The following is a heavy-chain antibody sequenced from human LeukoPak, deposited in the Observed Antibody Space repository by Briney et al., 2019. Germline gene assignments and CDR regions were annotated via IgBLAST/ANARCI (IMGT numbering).Heavy chain of an antibody. CDR1: GYTFTGYY. Sequence: ASVKVSCKASGYTFTGYYMHWVRQAPGQGLEWMGWINPNSGGTNYVQKFQGRFTMTRDTSISTAYMELSRLRSDDTAVYYCARVRYSSGWKLLYYFDYWGQGTLVTVSS. V-gene: IGHV1-2*02. CDR2: INPNSGGT. D-gene: IGHD6-19*01. CDR3: ARVRYSSGWKLLYYFDY. J-gene: IGHJ4*02.